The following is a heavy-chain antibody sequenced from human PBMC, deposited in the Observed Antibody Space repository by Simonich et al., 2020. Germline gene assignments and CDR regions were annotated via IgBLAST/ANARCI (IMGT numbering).Heavy chain of an antibody. D-gene: IGHD6-13*01. CDR1: GYSISSGYY. V-gene: IGHV4-38-2*01. J-gene: IGHJ6*02. Sequence: QVQLQESGPGLVKPSETLSHTCAVSGYSISSGYYWGWIRKPPGKGLEWIGSIYNMGGTYYNPSLKRRVTISVDTSKSQFSLKRSSVTAADTAVYYCARVGYSNYYYYGMDVWGQGTTVTVSS. CDR2: IYNMGGT. CDR3: ARVGYSNYYYYGMDV.